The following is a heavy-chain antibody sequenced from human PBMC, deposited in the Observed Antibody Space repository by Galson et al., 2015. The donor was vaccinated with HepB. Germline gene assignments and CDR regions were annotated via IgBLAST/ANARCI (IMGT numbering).Heavy chain of an antibody. V-gene: IGHV4-34*01. J-gene: IGHJ4*02. CDR1: GGSFSDYY. Sequence: SETLSLTCAVYGGSFSDYYWSWIRQPPGKGLEWIGEINHSGSTNYNPSLKSRVTISVETSKNQFSLKLSSVTAADTAVYYCARDGDSGSYIFDYWGQGTLVTVSS. D-gene: IGHD1-26*01. CDR2: INHSGST. CDR3: ARDGDSGSYIFDY.